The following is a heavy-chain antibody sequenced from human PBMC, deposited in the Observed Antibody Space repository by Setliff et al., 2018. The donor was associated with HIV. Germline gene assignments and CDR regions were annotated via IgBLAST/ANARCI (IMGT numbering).Heavy chain of an antibody. D-gene: IGHD2-15*01. J-gene: IGHJ4*02. CDR3: AREREGYCSGDSSGDCYYFDY. CDR2: IIPIFGTA. V-gene: IGHV1-69*05. Sequence: SVKVSCKASGGTFSSYAISWVRQAPGQGLGWMGGIIPIFGTANYAQKFQGRVTITTDESTSTAYMELSSLRSEDTAVYYCAREREGYCSGDSSGDCYYFDYWGQGTLVTVSS. CDR1: GGTFSSYA.